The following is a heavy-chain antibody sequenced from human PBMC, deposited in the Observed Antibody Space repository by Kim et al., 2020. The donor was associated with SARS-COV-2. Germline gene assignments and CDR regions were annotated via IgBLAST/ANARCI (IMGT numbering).Heavy chain of an antibody. V-gene: IGHV1-69*13. CDR2: IIPIFGTA. CDR3: ARGPQPSRYCSGGSCYSRFDY. J-gene: IGHJ4*02. Sequence: SVKVYCKASGGTFSSYAISWVRQAPGQGLEWMGGIIPIFGTANYAQKFQGRVTITADESTSTAYMELSSLRSEDTAVYYCARGPQPSRYCSGGSCYSRFDYWGQGTLVTVSS. D-gene: IGHD2-15*01. CDR1: GGTFSSYA.